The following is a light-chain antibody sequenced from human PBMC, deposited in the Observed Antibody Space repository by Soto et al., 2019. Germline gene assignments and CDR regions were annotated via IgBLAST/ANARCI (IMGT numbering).Light chain of an antibody. V-gene: IGKV2-30*02. Sequence: DVVMTQSPLSLPVTLGQPASISCRSSQSLIHSDGNTYLNWFQQRPGQSPRRLIYKVSDRDSGVPDRFSGSGSGTDFTLKISTVEAEDVGVYYCMQGTHWPWTFGKGTEVEIK. CDR2: KVS. J-gene: IGKJ1*01. CDR1: QSLIHSDGNTY. CDR3: MQGTHWPWT.